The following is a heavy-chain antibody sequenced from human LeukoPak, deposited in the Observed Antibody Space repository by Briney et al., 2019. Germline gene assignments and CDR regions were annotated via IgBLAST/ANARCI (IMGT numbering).Heavy chain of an antibody. CDR3: ARGDSSTFWFDY. Sequence: PSQTLSLTCTVSGGSISSGGYYWSWIRQHPGTGLEWIGYIYYSGSTYYNPSLKSRVTISVNTSKNQFSLKLSSVTAADTAVYYCARGDSSTFWFDYWGQGTLVTVSS. D-gene: IGHD2/OR15-2a*01. V-gene: IGHV4-31*03. CDR1: GGSISSGGYY. CDR2: IYYSGST. J-gene: IGHJ4*02.